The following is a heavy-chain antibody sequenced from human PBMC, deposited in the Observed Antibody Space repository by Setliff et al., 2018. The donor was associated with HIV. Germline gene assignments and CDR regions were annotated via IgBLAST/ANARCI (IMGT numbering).Heavy chain of an antibody. CDR2: IHWNSGTK. CDR3: ARDHGGSSLV. V-gene: IGHV3-9*01. Sequence: PGGSLRLSCAGSGFTFGDYSMHWVRQAPGKGLEWVSGIHWNSGTKGYADSVKGRFIISRDNAKNSLYLQMNSLRIEDTAVYYCARDHGGSSLVWGQGTMVTVSS. CDR1: GFTFGDYS. J-gene: IGHJ3*01. D-gene: IGHD6-13*01.